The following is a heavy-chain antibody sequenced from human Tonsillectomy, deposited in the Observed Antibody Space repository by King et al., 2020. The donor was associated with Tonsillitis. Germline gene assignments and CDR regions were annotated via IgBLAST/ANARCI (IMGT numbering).Heavy chain of an antibody. CDR3: ASLTYYSASSGYPVPNWFDP. Sequence: QLQESGPGLVKPSQTLSLTCAVSGGSISSGGYSWSWIRQPPGKGLEWIGYIFYSGSTYYNPSLKSRVTISVDTSKKQFSLNLSSVTAADTAVYYCASLTYYSASSGYPVPNWFDPWGQGTLVTVSS. D-gene: IGHD3-22*01. V-gene: IGHV4-30-4*07. CDR1: GGSISSGGYS. CDR2: IFYSGST. J-gene: IGHJ5*02.